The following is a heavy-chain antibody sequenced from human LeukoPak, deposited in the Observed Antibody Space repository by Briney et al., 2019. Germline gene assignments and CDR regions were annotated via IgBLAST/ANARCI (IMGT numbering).Heavy chain of an antibody. CDR1: GFMFSSYW. CDR3: ATAYYYATAD. CDR2: IKPDGSEK. D-gene: IGHD3-10*01. J-gene: IGHJ4*02. Sequence: GGSLRLSCAASGFMFSSYWMSWVRQAPGKGLEWVANIKPDGSEKYYVDSVKGRFTISRDNAKNSLYLQMNSLRAEDTAVYYCATAYYYATADWGQGTLVTVSS. V-gene: IGHV3-7*01.